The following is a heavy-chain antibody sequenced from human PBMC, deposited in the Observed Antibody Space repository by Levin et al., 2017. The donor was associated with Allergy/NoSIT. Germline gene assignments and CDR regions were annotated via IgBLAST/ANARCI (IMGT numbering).Heavy chain of an antibody. Sequence: GGSLRLSCAASGFTFSSYAMHWVRQAPGKGLEWVAVISYDGSNQYYADSVKGPFTISRDNSKNTLYLQMNSLRAEDTAVYYCARDVLIFSVGGTGGFDYWGQGTLVTVSS. CDR3: ARDVLIFSVGGTGGFDY. J-gene: IGHJ4*02. CDR2: ISYDGSNQ. D-gene: IGHD3-16*01. CDR1: GFTFSSYA. V-gene: IGHV3-30-3*01.